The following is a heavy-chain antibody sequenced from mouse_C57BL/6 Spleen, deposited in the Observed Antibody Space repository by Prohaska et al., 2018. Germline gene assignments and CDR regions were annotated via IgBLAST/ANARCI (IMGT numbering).Heavy chain of an antibody. J-gene: IGHJ1*03. CDR1: GYTFTDHT. V-gene: IGHV1-78*01. D-gene: IGHD1-1*01. CDR2: IYPRDGST. CDR3: AHTVAHWYFDV. Sequence: QVQLQQSDAELVKPGASVKISCKVSGYTFTDHTIHWLKQRHEQGMEWIGYIYPRDGSTKYNGKVKGKAKLTADKASRTAYMQLNSVTSEDSAVYFCAHTVAHWYFDVWGTGTTVTVSS.